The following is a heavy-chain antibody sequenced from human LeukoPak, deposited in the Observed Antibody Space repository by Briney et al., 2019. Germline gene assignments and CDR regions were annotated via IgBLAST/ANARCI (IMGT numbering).Heavy chain of an antibody. D-gene: IGHD4-17*01. Sequence: SVKVSCKASGGTFSSYAISWVRQAPGQGLEWMGGIIPIFGTANYAQKFQGRVTITTDESTSTAYIELSSLRSVDTAVYYCARGSRGYGDYVFWGRGTLVTVSS. J-gene: IGHJ4*02. CDR3: ARGSRGYGDYVF. V-gene: IGHV1-69*05. CDR1: GGTFSSYA. CDR2: IIPIFGTA.